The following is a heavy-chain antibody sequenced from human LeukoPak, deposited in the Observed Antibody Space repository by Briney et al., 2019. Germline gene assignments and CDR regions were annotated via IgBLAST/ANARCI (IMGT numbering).Heavy chain of an antibody. CDR1: GFTVTSNY. V-gene: IGHV3-53*01. CDR2: FYRGGDT. Sequence: GGSLRLSCAASGFTVTSNYMSWVRQAPGKGLEWVSVFYRGGDTYYADSVKGRFTISRDNSKNTLYLQMNSLRAEDTAVYYCAKESPQFDYWGQGILVTVSS. J-gene: IGHJ4*02. CDR3: AKESPQFDY.